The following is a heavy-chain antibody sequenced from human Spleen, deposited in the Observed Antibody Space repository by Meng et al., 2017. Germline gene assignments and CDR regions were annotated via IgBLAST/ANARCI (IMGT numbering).Heavy chain of an antibody. CDR1: GFIFSDHY. CDR3: ARAKPASSGWNYYGMDV. D-gene: IGHD6-25*01. J-gene: IGHJ6*02. Sequence: GGSLRLSCAASGFIFSDHYMDWVRQAPGKGLEWVGRSRDKTNSYIPEYAASVKGRFTISRDNSKNTLFLQMNSLRAEDTAVYYCARAKPASSGWNYYGMDVWGQGTTVTVSS. CDR2: SRDKTNSYIP. V-gene: IGHV3-72*01.